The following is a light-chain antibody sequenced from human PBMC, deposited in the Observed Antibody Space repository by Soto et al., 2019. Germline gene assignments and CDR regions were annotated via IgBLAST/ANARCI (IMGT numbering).Light chain of an antibody. CDR2: DAS. V-gene: IGKV3-11*01. CDR3: QVRDNWFT. Sequence: EIVFTQSPATLSLSPGERATLSCRASQSFSGFLAWYQQKPGQAPRLLIYDASTRATGIPDRFIGSGSGTDFTLTISXLEPEDFAIYYCQVRDNWFTFGPGTKVDIK. CDR1: QSFSGF. J-gene: IGKJ3*01.